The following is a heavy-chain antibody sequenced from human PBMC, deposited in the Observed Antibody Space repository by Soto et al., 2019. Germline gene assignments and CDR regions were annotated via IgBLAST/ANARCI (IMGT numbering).Heavy chain of an antibody. CDR3: ARGPRLHDILTGYYKVGYYYYGMDV. D-gene: IGHD3-9*01. Sequence: QVQLQQWGAGLLKPSETLSLTCAVYGGSFSGYYWSWIRQPPGKGLEWIGEINHSGSTNYNPSLKRRVTISVDTSKNQFSLKLSSVTAADTAVYYCARGPRLHDILTGYYKVGYYYYGMDVWGQGTTVTVSS. CDR1: GGSFSGYY. J-gene: IGHJ6*02. V-gene: IGHV4-34*01. CDR2: INHSGST.